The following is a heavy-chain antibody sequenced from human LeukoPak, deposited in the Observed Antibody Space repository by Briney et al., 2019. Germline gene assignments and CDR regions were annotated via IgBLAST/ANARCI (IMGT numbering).Heavy chain of an antibody. Sequence: GGSLRLSCAASGFTFDDYGMSWVRQAPGKSLEWVSSITSTSTYTFYADSVKGRFIISRDNAENSLYLEMHSLRAEDTAVYYCAGDPYSGSYSVGYYYYYMAVWGKGTTVTVSS. CDR2: ITSTSTYT. J-gene: IGHJ6*03. V-gene: IGHV3-21*01. CDR1: GFTFDDYG. CDR3: AGDPYSGSYSVGYYYYYMAV. D-gene: IGHD1-26*01.